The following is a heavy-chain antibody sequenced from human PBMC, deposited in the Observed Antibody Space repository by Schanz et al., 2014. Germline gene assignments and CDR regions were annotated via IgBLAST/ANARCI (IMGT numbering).Heavy chain of an antibody. Sequence: VQLVESGGALEQPGGSLRLSCAASGFIFNDYYMNWIRQAPGKGLEWLSYISRDGTTSYYADSVKGRFTISRDNAKNSLYLEMTSLRGEDTAVYYCARENLNWEAFDIWGQGTVVTVSS. V-gene: IGHV3-11*01. D-gene: IGHD7-27*01. CDR3: ARENLNWEAFDI. CDR2: ISRDGTTS. CDR1: GFIFNDYY. J-gene: IGHJ3*02.